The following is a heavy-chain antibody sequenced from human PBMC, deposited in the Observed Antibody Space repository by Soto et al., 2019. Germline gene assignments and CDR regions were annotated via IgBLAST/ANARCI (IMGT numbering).Heavy chain of an antibody. V-gene: IGHV1-69*13. Sequence: SVKVSCKASGGTFSNSPIAWVRLAPGQGLEWMGGVIPIFSVMKYAEKSQGRVTFTADDSTSTVYMELSSLTSEDTAVYYCARNYDSSGFNGAFDIWGQGTMVTVSS. CDR2: VIPIFSVM. D-gene: IGHD3-22*01. J-gene: IGHJ3*02. CDR3: ARNYDSSGFNGAFDI. CDR1: GGTFSNSP.